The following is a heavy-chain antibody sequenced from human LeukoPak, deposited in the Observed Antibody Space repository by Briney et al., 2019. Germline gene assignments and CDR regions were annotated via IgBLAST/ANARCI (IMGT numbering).Heavy chain of an antibody. CDR1: GFTFTTYN. Sequence: GGSLRLSCVASGFTFTTYNMNWVRQAPGKGLEWVSSISTSGSYIYYADSVKGRFTISRDNAKNSLFLQMSGLRAEDTAVYYCARDLGAVWGTMIRGVHFDYWGQGALVTVSS. V-gene: IGHV3-21*01. J-gene: IGHJ4*02. CDR3: ARDLGAVWGTMIRGVHFDY. CDR2: ISTSGSYI. D-gene: IGHD3-10*01.